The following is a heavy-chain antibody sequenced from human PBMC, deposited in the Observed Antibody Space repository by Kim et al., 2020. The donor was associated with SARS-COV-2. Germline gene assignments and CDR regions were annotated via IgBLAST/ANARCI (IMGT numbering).Heavy chain of an antibody. Sequence: GGSLRLSCAASGFTFSSYAMSWVRQAPGKGLEWVSAISGSGGSTYYADSVKGRFTISRDNSKNTLYLQMNSLRAEDTAVYYCAKDEGGSGWYGGVYFDYWGQGTLVTVSS. V-gene: IGHV3-23*01. CDR1: GFTFSSYA. CDR3: AKDEGGSGWYGGVYFDY. J-gene: IGHJ4*02. D-gene: IGHD6-19*01. CDR2: ISGSGGST.